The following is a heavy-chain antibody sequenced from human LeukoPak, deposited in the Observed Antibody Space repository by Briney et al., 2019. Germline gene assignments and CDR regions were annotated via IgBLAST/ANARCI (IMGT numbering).Heavy chain of an antibody. CDR3: AAYDFWSGYSTYNWFDP. V-gene: IGHV3-23*01. Sequence: PGGSLRLSCAASRFTFSSYAMSWVRQAPGKGLEWVSAISGSGGSTYYADSVKGRFTISRDNSKNTLYLQMNSLRAEDTAVYYCAAYDFWSGYSTYNWFDPWGQGTLVTVSS. CDR1: RFTFSSYA. J-gene: IGHJ5*02. D-gene: IGHD3-3*01. CDR2: ISGSGGST.